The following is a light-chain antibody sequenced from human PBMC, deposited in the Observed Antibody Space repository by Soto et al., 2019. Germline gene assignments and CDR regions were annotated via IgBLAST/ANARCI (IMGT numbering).Light chain of an antibody. CDR3: HQFGRSPMALT. J-gene: IGKJ2*01. V-gene: IGKV3-20*01. CDR1: QSVSTRY. Sequence: ESMLTQSPGTLSLSPGERATLSCRASQSVSTRYLAWYQQKPGQAPRLRIYGASIRAAGIPDRFSGSGSGTDVSLTISRLEPDDFAVYYGHQFGRSPMALTFGQGTKLVI. CDR2: GAS.